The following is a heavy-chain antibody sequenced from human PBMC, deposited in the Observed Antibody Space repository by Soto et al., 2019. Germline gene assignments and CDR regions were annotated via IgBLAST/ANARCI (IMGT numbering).Heavy chain of an antibody. Sequence: PSETLSLTCHVSGGSISSYYWSWIRQSPGKGPEWIGYVYHSGTTNYNPSLESRVTMSLDTSKNQFSLKLHAVTAADTAVYYCATRPPGATFFGVFDYWSQGTLVTVSS. CDR1: GGSISSYY. CDR3: ATRPPGATFFGVFDY. V-gene: IGHV4-59*13. J-gene: IGHJ4*02. D-gene: IGHD3-10*01. CDR2: VYHSGTT.